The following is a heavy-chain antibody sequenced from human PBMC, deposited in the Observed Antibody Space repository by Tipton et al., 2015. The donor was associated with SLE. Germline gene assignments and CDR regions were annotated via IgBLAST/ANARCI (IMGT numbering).Heavy chain of an antibody. CDR2: INPSGGST. Sequence: QSGAEVKKPGASVKVSCKASGYTFTSYYMHWVRQAPGQGLEWMGIINPSGGSTSYAQKFQGRVTMTRDTSTSTVYMELSSLRSDDTAVYYCARDPRIAAAFIPEYFQHWGQGTLVTVSS. J-gene: IGHJ1*01. V-gene: IGHV1-46*01. CDR3: ARDPRIAAAFIPEYFQH. D-gene: IGHD6-13*01. CDR1: GYTFTSYY.